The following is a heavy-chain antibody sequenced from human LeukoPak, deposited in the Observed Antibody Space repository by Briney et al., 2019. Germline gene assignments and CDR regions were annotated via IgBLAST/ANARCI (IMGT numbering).Heavy chain of an antibody. CDR3: ARVRDYDAFDI. Sequence: SETLSLTCAVYGGSFSGYYWSWIRQPPGKGLEWIGEINHSGSTNYNPSLKSRVTISVETSKNQFFLKLSSVTAADTAVYYCARVRDYDAFDIWGQGTMVTVSS. CDR2: INHSGST. CDR1: GGSFSGYY. D-gene: IGHD4-17*01. V-gene: IGHV4-34*01. J-gene: IGHJ3*02.